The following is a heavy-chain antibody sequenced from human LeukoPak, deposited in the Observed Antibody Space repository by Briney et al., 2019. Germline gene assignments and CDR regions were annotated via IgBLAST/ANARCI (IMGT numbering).Heavy chain of an antibody. CDR3: ARAPTVTTNYYYYMDV. CDR1: GFTFSSYG. J-gene: IGHJ6*03. Sequence: PGGSLRLSCAASGFTFSSYGMSWVRQAPGKGPEWVSAISGNGGNTYYADSVKGRFTISRDNSKNTLYLQMNSLRAEDTAVYYCARAPTVTTNYYYYMDVWGKGTTVTVSS. D-gene: IGHD4-17*01. V-gene: IGHV3-23*01. CDR2: ISGNGGNT.